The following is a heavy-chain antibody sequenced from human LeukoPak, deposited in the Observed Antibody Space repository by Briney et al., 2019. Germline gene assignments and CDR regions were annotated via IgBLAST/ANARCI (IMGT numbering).Heavy chain of an antibody. CDR3: ATAPMLWFGELLPPPDY. CDR2: INPSGGST. Sequence: ASVKVSCKASGYTFTSYYMHWVRQAPGQGLEWMGIINPSGGSTSYAQKFQGRVTMTRDTSTSTVYMELSSLRSEDTAVYYCATAPMLWFGELLPPPDYWGQGTLVTVSS. J-gene: IGHJ4*02. V-gene: IGHV1-46*01. D-gene: IGHD3-10*01. CDR1: GYTFTSYY.